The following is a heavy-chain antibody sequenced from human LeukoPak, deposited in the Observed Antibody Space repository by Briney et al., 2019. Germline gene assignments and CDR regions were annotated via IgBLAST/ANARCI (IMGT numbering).Heavy chain of an antibody. J-gene: IGHJ6*02. CDR3: ARSAFRDYYYGMDV. D-gene: IGHD3-10*01. CDR2: IKQDGSEK. V-gene: IGHV3-7*01. Sequence: GGSLRLSCAASGFTFSSYWMSWVRQAPGKGREGVANIKQDGSEKYYVDSVKGRFTISRDNAKNSLYLQMNSLRAEDTAVYYCARSAFRDYYYGMDVWGQGTTVTVSS. CDR1: GFTFSSYW.